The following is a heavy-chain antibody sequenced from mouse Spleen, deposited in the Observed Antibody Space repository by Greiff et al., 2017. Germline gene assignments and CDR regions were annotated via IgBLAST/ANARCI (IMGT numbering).Heavy chain of an antibody. D-gene: IGHD4-1*01. Sequence: EVNVVESEGGLVQPGSSMKLSCTASGFTFSDYYMAWVRQVPEKGLEWVANINYDGSSTYYLDSLKSRFIISRDNAKNILYLQMSSLKSEDTATYYCARVTGGYFDYWGQGTTLTVSS. J-gene: IGHJ2*01. V-gene: IGHV5-16*01. CDR1: GFTFSDYY. CDR2: INYDGSST. CDR3: ARVTGGYFDY.